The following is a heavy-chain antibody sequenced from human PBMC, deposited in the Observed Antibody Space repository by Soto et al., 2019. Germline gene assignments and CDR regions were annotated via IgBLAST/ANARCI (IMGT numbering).Heavy chain of an antibody. CDR1: GGTFSSYT. J-gene: IGHJ6*03. CDR2: IIPILGIA. CDR3: ARDTYYDILTGPPTDYYYMDV. D-gene: IGHD3-9*01. Sequence: SVKVSCKASGGTFSSYTISWVRQAPGQGLEWMGRIIPILGIANYAQKFQGRVTITADKSASTAYMELSSLRSEDTAVYYCARDTYYDILTGPPTDYYYMDVWGKGTTVTVSS. V-gene: IGHV1-69*04.